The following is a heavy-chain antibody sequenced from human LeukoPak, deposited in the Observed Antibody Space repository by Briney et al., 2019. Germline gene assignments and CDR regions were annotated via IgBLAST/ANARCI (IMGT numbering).Heavy chain of an antibody. CDR3: ARVFRRDGYNLWTNWFDP. D-gene: IGHD5-24*01. Sequence: SGTLSLTCAVYGGSFSGYYWSWIRQPPGKGLEWIGEINHSGSTNYNPSLKSRVTISVDTSKNQFSLKLSSVTAADTAAYYCARVFRRDGYNLWTNWFDPWGQGTLVTVSS. CDR2: INHSGST. CDR1: GGSFSGYY. V-gene: IGHV4-34*01. J-gene: IGHJ5*02.